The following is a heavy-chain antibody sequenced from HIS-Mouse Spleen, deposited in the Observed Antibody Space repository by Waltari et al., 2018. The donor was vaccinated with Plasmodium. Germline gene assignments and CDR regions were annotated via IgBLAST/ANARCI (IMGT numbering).Heavy chain of an antibody. D-gene: IGHD6-13*01. J-gene: IGHJ2*01. Sequence: EVQLVESGGGLVQPGGSLRLSCAASGFTFSSYWMSWVRQAPGKGVASGAYIKQDESEKYYVDSVKGRFTISRDNAKNALYLQMNSLRAEDTAVYYCASSWYWYFDLWGRGTLVTVSS. V-gene: IGHV3-7*01. CDR1: GFTFSSYW. CDR3: ASSWYWYFDL. CDR2: IKQDESEK.